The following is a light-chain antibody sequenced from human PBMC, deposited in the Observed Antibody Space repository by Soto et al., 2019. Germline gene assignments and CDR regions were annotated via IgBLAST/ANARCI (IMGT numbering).Light chain of an antibody. V-gene: IGKV1-5*01. CDR3: QQYDTFSGT. J-gene: IGKJ1*01. CDR1: PSVSGW. Sequence: DIQMPHSPSTLSASVGDTVTVTCRASPSVSGWLAWYQQKPGEAPNLLIYDASALQRGVPSRFSGSGPGPKFPLAIASLQSDAFATYYFQQYDTFSGTFGPGTK. CDR2: DAS.